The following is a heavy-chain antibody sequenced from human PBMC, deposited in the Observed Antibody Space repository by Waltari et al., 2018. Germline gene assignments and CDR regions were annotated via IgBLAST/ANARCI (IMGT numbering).Heavy chain of an antibody. CDR3: ARVHPALSYSDL. V-gene: IGHV4-38-2*02. Sequence: QVQLQESGPGLVKVAETLSLTCNVSGYSIRSAYFWGWIRQPPGKGLEWIGNFYHNGSTYYNPSLKSRVPVSVDTSKNQFSLKLRSVTAADTAVYYCARVHPALSYSDLWGRGTLVTVSS. J-gene: IGHJ2*01. CDR2: FYHNGST. CDR1: GYSIRSAYF.